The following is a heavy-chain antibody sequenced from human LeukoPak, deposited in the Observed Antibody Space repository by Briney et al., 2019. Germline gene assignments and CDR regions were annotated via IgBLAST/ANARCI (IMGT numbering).Heavy chain of an antibody. V-gene: IGHV3-53*01. CDR2: IYSGGNT. D-gene: IGHD2-15*01. J-gene: IGHJ5*02. CDR1: GFTVSSNY. CDR3: AREGDIVTIPTSWRFDP. Sequence: GGSLRLSCAASGFTVSSNYMSWVRQAPGKGLEWVSVIYSGGNTYYADSVTGRFTISRDNSKNTLYLQMNSLRAEDTAVYYCAREGDIVTIPTSWRFDPWGQGTLVTVSS.